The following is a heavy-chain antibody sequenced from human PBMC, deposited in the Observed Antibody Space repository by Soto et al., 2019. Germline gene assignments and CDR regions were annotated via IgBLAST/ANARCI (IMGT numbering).Heavy chain of an antibody. V-gene: IGHV1-3*01. CDR1: GYTFTSYA. Sequence: ASVKVSCKASGYTFTSYAMHWVRQAPGQRREWMGWINAGNGNTKYSQKFQGRVTITRDTSTSTAYMELSSLRSEDTAVYYCARDIVVVVAATIRTFAFDIWGQGTMVTVSS. D-gene: IGHD2-15*01. J-gene: IGHJ3*02. CDR3: ARDIVVVVAATIRTFAFDI. CDR2: INAGNGNT.